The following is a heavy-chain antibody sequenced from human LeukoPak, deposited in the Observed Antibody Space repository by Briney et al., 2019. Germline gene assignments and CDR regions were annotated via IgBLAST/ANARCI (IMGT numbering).Heavy chain of an antibody. Sequence: PSETLSLTCTVSGGSISSYYWSWIRQPPGKGLEWIGYIYYSGSTNYNPSLKSRVTISVDTSKNQLSLKLSSVTAADTAVYYCAREDSGSFDYWGQGTLVTVSS. CDR2: IYYSGST. J-gene: IGHJ4*02. V-gene: IGHV4-59*01. D-gene: IGHD3/OR15-3a*01. CDR1: GGSISSYY. CDR3: AREDSGSFDY.